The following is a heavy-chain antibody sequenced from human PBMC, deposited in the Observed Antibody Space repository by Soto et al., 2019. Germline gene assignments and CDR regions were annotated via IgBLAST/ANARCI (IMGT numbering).Heavy chain of an antibody. V-gene: IGHV3-21*01. CDR1: GFTFSSYS. CDR3: ARGRSLNTNMDY. D-gene: IGHD2-15*01. Sequence: EVQLVESGGGLVKPGESLRLSCAASGFTFSSYSMNWVRQAPGKGLEWVSSISSSRGYVSYADSVKGRFTISRDNAKNSLYLQMDSLRAEDTAVYYCARGRSLNTNMDYWGQGTLVPVSS. J-gene: IGHJ4*02. CDR2: ISSSRGYV.